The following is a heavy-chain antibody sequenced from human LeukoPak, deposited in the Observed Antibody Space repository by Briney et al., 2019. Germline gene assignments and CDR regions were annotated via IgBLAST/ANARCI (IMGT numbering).Heavy chain of an antibody. CDR1: GGSISSSGYY. Sequence: SETLSLTCTVSGGSISSSGYYWGWIRQPQGKGLEWIGSIYYSGSTYYNPSLRSRVTISVDTSKNQFSLKLSSVTAADTAVYYCARLYVVRWFDPWGQGTLVTVSS. D-gene: IGHD3-10*02. CDR3: ARLYVVRWFDP. V-gene: IGHV4-39*01. J-gene: IGHJ5*02. CDR2: IYYSGST.